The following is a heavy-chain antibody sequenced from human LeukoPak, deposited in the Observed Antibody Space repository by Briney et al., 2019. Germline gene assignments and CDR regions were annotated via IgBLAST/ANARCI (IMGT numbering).Heavy chain of an antibody. CDR2: IKHDGSQK. J-gene: IGHJ6*03. D-gene: IGHD1-26*01. CDR1: GFTFSSYW. CDR3: AKEGGVYSTPYYMDV. Sequence: GGSLRLSCVASGFTFSSYWMSWVRQAPEKGLEWVANIKHDGSQKYYVDSVQGRFTISRDNAKNSLYLQMNSLRAEDTAVYYCAKEGGVYSTPYYMDVWGKGTTVTVSS. V-gene: IGHV3-7*01.